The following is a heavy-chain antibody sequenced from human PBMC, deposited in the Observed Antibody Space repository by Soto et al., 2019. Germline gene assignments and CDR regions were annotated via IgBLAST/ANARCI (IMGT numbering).Heavy chain of an antibody. CDR1: GGSISSYY. J-gene: IGHJ6*03. CDR3: ARVSKAYYYYYYMDV. D-gene: IGHD3-16*02. Sequence: SETLSLTCTVSGGSISSYYWSWIRQPPGKGLEWIGYIYYSGSTNYNPSLKSRVTISVDTSKNQFSLKLSSVTAADTAVYYCARVSKAYYYYYYMDVWGKGTTVTVSS. CDR2: IYYSGST. V-gene: IGHV4-59*01.